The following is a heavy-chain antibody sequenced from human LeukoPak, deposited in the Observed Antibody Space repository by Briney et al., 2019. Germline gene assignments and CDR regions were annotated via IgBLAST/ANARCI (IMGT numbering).Heavy chain of an antibody. J-gene: IGHJ4*02. CDR3: ARGMVRGVQIDY. V-gene: IGHV4-39*01. CDR1: GGSISSSSYY. CDR2: IYYSGST. Sequence: PSETLSLTCTVSGGSISSSSYYWGWIRQPPGKGLEWIGSIYYSGSTYYNPSLKSRVTISVDTSKNQFSLKLSSVTAADTAVYYCARGMVRGVQIDYWGQGTLVTVSS. D-gene: IGHD3-10*01.